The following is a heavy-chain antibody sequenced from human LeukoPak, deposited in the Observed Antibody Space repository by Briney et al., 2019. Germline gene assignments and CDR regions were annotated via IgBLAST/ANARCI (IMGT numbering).Heavy chain of an antibody. CDR1: GFTFSSYS. Sequence: GGSLRLSCAASGFTFSSYSMHWVRQSPGKGLEWVSSISSSSSCIYYTDSLKGRFTISRDNAKKSLYLQMNSLRAEDTAVYFCAREGLYNYGYVYGYWGQGTLVTVSS. CDR3: AREGLYNYGYVYGY. V-gene: IGHV3-21*01. J-gene: IGHJ4*02. CDR2: ISSSSSCI. D-gene: IGHD5-18*01.